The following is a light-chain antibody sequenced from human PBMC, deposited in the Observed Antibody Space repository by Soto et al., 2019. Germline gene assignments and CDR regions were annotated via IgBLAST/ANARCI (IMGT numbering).Light chain of an antibody. V-gene: IGKV1-39*01. Sequence: DLQMTQSPSSLSASIGDRVTFTCRASEHISSYLNWYQQKPGKAPRLLMFAASSLQSGVPSRFRGSGSGTDFTLTITSLHPEDFATYSCQQSYSTPTFGQGTRLEIK. CDR1: EHISSY. CDR2: AAS. J-gene: IGKJ2*01. CDR3: QQSYSTPT.